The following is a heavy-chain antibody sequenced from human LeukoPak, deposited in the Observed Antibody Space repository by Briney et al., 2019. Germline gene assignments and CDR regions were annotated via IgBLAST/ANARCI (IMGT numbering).Heavy chain of an antibody. CDR2: INPNTGDT. V-gene: IGHV1-2*02. Sequence: ASVKVSCKASGGTFSSYAISWVRQAPGQGLEWMGWINPNTGDTHYAQKFQGRVTLTRDTSITTVYMELSRLTSDDTAIFYCAVAPGDYWGQGTLATVSS. CDR1: GGTFSSYA. D-gene: IGHD2-21*01. CDR3: AVAPGDY. J-gene: IGHJ4*02.